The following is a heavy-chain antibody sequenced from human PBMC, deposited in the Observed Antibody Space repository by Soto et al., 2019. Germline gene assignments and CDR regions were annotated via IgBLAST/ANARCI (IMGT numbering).Heavy chain of an antibody. CDR2: IIPILGIA. V-gene: IGHV1-69*08. Sequence: QVQLVQSGAEVKKPGSSVKVSCKASGGTFSSYTISWVRQAPGQGLEWMGRIIPILGIANYAQKFQGRVTITADKSTSTAYMELRSLRSEDTAVYYCARDQQLVSNWFDPWGQGTLVTVSS. CDR3: ARDQQLVSNWFDP. CDR1: GGTFSSYT. J-gene: IGHJ5*02. D-gene: IGHD6-6*01.